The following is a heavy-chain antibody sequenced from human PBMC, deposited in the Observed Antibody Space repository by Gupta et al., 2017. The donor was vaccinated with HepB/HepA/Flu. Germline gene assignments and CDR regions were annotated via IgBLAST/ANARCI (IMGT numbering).Heavy chain of an antibody. Sequence: EVRLLESGGGLVQPGGSLRLSCAASGFSFSSYGMNWVRQAPGKGLEWVSAITPSGAGTSYADFVRGRFTFSRDNSKNMLYLQMNSLRAEDTAIYYCAKTDGGNSYNNDYWGQGTLVTVSS. V-gene: IGHV3-23*01. CDR1: GFSFSSYG. D-gene: IGHD4-23*01. J-gene: IGHJ4*02. CDR2: ITPSGAGT. CDR3: AKTDGGNSYNNDY.